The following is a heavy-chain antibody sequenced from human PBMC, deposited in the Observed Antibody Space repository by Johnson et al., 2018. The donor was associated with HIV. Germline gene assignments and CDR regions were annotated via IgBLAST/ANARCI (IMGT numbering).Heavy chain of an antibody. D-gene: IGHD2-15*01. CDR1: GFTFSTYA. Sequence: VQLVESGGGVVQPGRSLRLSCAASGFTFSTYAMHWVRQAPGKGLEWVEVISYDGSNKYYADSVKGRFTISRDNTKNSLYLQMNSLRVEDTAVYYCVRDLPYCSGGFCQTDGFDIWGQGTMVTASS. J-gene: IGHJ3*02. CDR3: VRDLPYCSGGFCQTDGFDI. CDR2: ISYDGSNK. V-gene: IGHV3-30*04.